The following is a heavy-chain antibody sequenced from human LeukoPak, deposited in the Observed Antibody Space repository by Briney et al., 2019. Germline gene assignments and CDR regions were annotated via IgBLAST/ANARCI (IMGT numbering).Heavy chain of an antibody. CDR2: INHSGST. CDR3: ARGRAAVAGLY. D-gene: IGHD6-19*01. CDR1: GGPFSGYY. V-gene: IGHV4-34*01. Sequence: PSETLSLTCAVSGGPFSGYYWSWIRQPPGKGLEWIGEINHSGSTNYNPSLKSRVTISVDTSKNQFSLKLSSVTAADTAVYYCARGRAAVAGLYWGQGTLVTVSS. J-gene: IGHJ4*02.